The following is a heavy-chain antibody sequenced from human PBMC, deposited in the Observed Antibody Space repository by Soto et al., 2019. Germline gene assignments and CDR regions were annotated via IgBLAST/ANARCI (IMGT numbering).Heavy chain of an antibody. V-gene: IGHV1-46*01. CDR2: INPSGGST. Sequence: ASVKVSCKASGYTFTSYYMHWVRQAPGQGLEWMGIINPSGGSTSYAQKFQGRVTMTRDTSTSTVYMELSSLRSEDTAVYYCARDHCGGDCYDAFDIWGQGTMVTVSS. CDR1: GYTFTSYY. D-gene: IGHD2-21*02. J-gene: IGHJ3*02. CDR3: ARDHCGGDCYDAFDI.